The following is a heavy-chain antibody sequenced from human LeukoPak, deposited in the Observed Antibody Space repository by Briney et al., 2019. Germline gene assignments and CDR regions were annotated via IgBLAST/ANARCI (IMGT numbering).Heavy chain of an antibody. J-gene: IGHJ4*02. D-gene: IGHD3-10*01. CDR3: ANPRGY. CDR2: ISYDGSNK. V-gene: IGHV3-30*18. CDR1: GFTFSSYG. Sequence: PGGSLRLSCAASGFTFSSYGMHWVRQAPGKGLEWVAVISYDGSNKYYADSVKGRFTISRDNSKNTLYLQMNSLRAEDTAVYYCANPRGYWGQGTLVTVSS.